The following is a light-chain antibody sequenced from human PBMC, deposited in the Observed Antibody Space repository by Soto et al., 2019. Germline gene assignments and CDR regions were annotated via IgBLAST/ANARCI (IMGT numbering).Light chain of an antibody. CDR3: QKYSDWPLT. Sequence: EIVMTQSPATLSVSPGERATLSCRASQSVSSNLAWYQQKPGQAPRLLIYDASTRATGIPARFSGSGSGTEFSLTISSLQSEDSAVYYCQKYSDWPLTFGQGTTGDIK. V-gene: IGKV3-15*01. J-gene: IGKJ1*01. CDR2: DAS. CDR1: QSVSSN.